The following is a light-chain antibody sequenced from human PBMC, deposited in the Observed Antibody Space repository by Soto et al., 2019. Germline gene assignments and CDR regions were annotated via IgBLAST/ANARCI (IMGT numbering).Light chain of an antibody. V-gene: IGLV2-11*01. Sequence: QSALXQPRSVSGSPGQSVTISCTGTSSDVGGYNYVSWYQQHPGKAPKLMICDVSKRPSGVPDRFSGSKSGNTASLTISGLQAEDEADYYCCSYAGSYTSYVFGTGTKVTVL. J-gene: IGLJ1*01. CDR3: CSYAGSYTSYV. CDR2: DVS. CDR1: SSDVGGYNY.